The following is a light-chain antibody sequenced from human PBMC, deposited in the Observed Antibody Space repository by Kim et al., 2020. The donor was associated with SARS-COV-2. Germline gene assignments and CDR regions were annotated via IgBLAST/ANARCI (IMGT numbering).Light chain of an antibody. CDR3: QQYNSYSWT. Sequence: ASVGVRVTITCRASQSISSWLAWYQQKPGKAPKLLIYDASSLKSGVPSRFSGSVSGTEFTLTISSLQPDDFATYYCQQYNSYSWTFGQGTKVDIK. CDR1: QSISSW. V-gene: IGKV1-5*01. J-gene: IGKJ1*01. CDR2: DAS.